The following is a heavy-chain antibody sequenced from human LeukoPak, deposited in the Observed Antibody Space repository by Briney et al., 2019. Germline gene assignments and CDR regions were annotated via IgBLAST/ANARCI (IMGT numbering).Heavy chain of an antibody. J-gene: IGHJ4*02. Sequence: ASVKVSCKASGYTFTSYGISWVRQAPGQGLERMGWISAYNGNTNYAQKLQGRVTMTTDTSTSTAYMELRSLRSDDTAVYYCARALNPTYYYDSSGYPPPDFDYWGQGTLVTVSS. D-gene: IGHD3-22*01. CDR3: ARALNPTYYYDSSGYPPPDFDY. CDR1: GYTFTSYG. CDR2: ISAYNGNT. V-gene: IGHV1-18*01.